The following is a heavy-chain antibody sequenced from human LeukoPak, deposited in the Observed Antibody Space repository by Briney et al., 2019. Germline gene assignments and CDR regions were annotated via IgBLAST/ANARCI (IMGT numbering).Heavy chain of an antibody. D-gene: IGHD3-3*01. CDR1: GFTFSSYS. Sequence: PGGSLRLSCAASGFTFSSYSMNWVRQAPGKGLEWVSYITSSSDTIYYADSVKGRFTISRDNAKNSLYLQMNSLRAEDTAVYYCAKEVEANDLWSGYNYWGQGTLVTVSS. CDR3: AKEVEANDLWSGYNY. CDR2: ITSSSDTI. V-gene: IGHV3-48*01. J-gene: IGHJ4*02.